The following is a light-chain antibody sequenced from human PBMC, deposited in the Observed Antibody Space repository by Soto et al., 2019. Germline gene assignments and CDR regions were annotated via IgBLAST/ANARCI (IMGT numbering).Light chain of an antibody. CDR3: QAYDYSPTASV. V-gene: IGLV1-40*01. CDR1: SSNLGAGYD. Sequence: QAVVTQPPSVSGAPGQRVTISCTGNSSNLGAGYDVHWYQQLPGAAPKLVIFGNRNRPSGVPERFSGSKSGTSASLAITGLQTEDEADYYCQAYDYSPTASVFGGGTKLTVL. J-gene: IGLJ3*02. CDR2: GNR.